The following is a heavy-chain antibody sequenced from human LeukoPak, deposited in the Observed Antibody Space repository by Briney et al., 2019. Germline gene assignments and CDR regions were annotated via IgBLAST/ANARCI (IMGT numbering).Heavy chain of an antibody. CDR3: ARDSSGYDYYFDS. Sequence: GRSLRLSCAASGFTFSIYAMHWVRQAPGKGLEWVAVISYDGSNKYYADSVEGRFTISRDNSKNTLYLQMNSLRAEDTAVYYCARDSSGYDYYFDSWGQGTLVTVSS. D-gene: IGHD5-12*01. J-gene: IGHJ4*02. CDR1: GFTFSIYA. CDR2: ISYDGSNK. V-gene: IGHV3-30-3*01.